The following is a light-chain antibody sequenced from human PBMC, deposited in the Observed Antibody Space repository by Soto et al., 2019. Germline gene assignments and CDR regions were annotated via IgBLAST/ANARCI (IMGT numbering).Light chain of an antibody. Sequence: QSALTQPPSVSATPGQTVTISCSGTAPSIGNHCVSWYQQLPGTAPKLLIYDNDKRPSEIPDRFSGSKSGTSATLGITGPQTGDEADYFCGTWDSSLSAGVFGTGTKVTVL. CDR1: APSIGNHC. V-gene: IGLV1-51*01. CDR2: DND. CDR3: GTWDSSLSAGV. J-gene: IGLJ1*01.